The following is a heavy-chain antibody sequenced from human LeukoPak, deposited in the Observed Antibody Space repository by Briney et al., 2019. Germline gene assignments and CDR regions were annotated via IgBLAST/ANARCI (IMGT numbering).Heavy chain of an antibody. CDR1: GFSFGSYW. J-gene: IGHJ4*02. Sequence: SGGSLRLSCAASGFSFGSYWMTWVRQAPGKGLEWMANIKEDGSEKYYVESVKGRFTISRDNAKNSLYLQMNSLRAEDTAVYYCASSGIVAVPGTDYFDYWGQGTLVTVSS. CDR3: ASSGIVAVPGTDYFDY. V-gene: IGHV3-7*02. CDR2: IKEDGSEK. D-gene: IGHD6-19*01.